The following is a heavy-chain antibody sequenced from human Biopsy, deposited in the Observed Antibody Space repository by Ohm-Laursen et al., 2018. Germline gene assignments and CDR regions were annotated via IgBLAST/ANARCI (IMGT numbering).Heavy chain of an antibody. CDR2: VTGSGRST. J-gene: IGHJ5*02. D-gene: IGHD3-10*01. CDR1: GFTFSGYA. CDR3: AKGRSGGTGHGNWFDP. V-gene: IGHV3-23*01. Sequence: GSLRLSCTASGFTFSGYAMSWVRQGPEKGLEWVSVVTGSGRSTYYTDSVKGRFSISRDISKNTLYLQTNSLRVEDTAVYYCAKGRSGGTGHGNWFDPWGQGTLVIVSS.